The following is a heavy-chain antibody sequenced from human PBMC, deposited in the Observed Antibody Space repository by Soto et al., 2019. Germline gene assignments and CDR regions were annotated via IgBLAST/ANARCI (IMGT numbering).Heavy chain of an antibody. CDR1: GFTFSSYA. J-gene: IGHJ3*02. V-gene: IGHV3-23*01. CDR3: AKGIRFIVVVVAATGFDAFDI. CDR2: ISGSGGST. Sequence: GGSLRLSCAASGFTFSSYAMSWVRQAPGKGLEWVSAISGSGGSTYYADSVKGRFTISRDNSKNTLYLQTNSLRAEDTAVYYCAKGIRFIVVVVAATGFDAFDIWGQGTMVTVSS. D-gene: IGHD2-15*01.